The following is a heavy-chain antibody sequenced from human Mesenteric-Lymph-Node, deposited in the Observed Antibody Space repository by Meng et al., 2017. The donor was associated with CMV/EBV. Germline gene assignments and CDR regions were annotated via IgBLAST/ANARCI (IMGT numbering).Heavy chain of an antibody. J-gene: IGHJ4*02. CDR3: AIYFDY. Sequence: ASVKVSCPVSGYTFFRYAIHWVRQAPGQRHEWMGWINDGNGDTEYSQHFQDRVTITSDTSAGTAYMELSGLTSEDTAVYYCAIYFDYWGQGTLVTVSS. CDR1: GYTFFRYA. CDR2: INDGNGDT. V-gene: IGHV1-3*01.